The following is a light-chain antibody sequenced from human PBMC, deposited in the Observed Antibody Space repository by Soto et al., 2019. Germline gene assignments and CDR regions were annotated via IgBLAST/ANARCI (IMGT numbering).Light chain of an antibody. CDR3: SSYTATNSYV. CDR2: EVN. V-gene: IGLV2-14*01. J-gene: IGLJ1*01. CDR1: TSAIVGYNF. Sequence: QCVLTYLAPVSRAAGQSITISCTVTTSAIVGYNFVSGYQQHPGKAPQLVIYEVNYRHSGVSRRFSASKSGNTASLTISGLQAEDESDYYCSSYTATNSYVFGTGTKGTVL.